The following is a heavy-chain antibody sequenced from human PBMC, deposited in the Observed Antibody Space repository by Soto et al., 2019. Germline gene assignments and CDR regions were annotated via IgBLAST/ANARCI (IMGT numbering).Heavy chain of an antibody. CDR1: GYTFTSYG. CDR2: ISAYNGNT. CDR3: ARDIAAAGNYYYGMDV. Sequence: GASVKVSCKASGYTFTSYGISWVRQAPGQGLEWMGWISAYNGNTNYAQKLQGRVTMTTDTSTSTAYMELRSLRSDDTAVYYCARDIAAAGNYYYGMDVWGQGTTVTVSS. J-gene: IGHJ6*02. V-gene: IGHV1-18*01. D-gene: IGHD6-13*01.